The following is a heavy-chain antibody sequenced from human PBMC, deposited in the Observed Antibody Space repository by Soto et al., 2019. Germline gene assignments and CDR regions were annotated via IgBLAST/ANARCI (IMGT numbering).Heavy chain of an antibody. D-gene: IGHD3-16*01. J-gene: IGHJ4*02. CDR1: GRSMGSNY. V-gene: IGHV4-59*01. CDR3: ASYRGALYFES. Sequence: ASETLSLTSSVSGRSMGSNYWSWIRQSPDKGLEWLGYVFYGGTDYNPSLGGRVSMSVETSKSQFSLKLTSVTVADTAVYYCASYRGALYFESWGPGILVTVSS. CDR2: VFYGGT.